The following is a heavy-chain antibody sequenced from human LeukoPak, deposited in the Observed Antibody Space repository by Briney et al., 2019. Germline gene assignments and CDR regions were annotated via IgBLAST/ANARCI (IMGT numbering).Heavy chain of an antibody. CDR3: ARARSNGAFDI. J-gene: IGHJ3*02. V-gene: IGHV3-48*03. Sequence: GGSLRLSYAASGFTFSSYEMNWVRQAPGKGLEWVSYISSSGSTIYYADSVKGRFTISRDNAKNSLYLQMNSLRAEDTAVYYCARARSNGAFDIWGQGTMVTVSS. CDR1: GFTFSSYE. D-gene: IGHD2-8*01. CDR2: ISSSGSTI.